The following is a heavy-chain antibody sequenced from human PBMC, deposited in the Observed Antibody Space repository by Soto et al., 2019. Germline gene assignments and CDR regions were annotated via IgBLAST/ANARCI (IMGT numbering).Heavy chain of an antibody. CDR1: GGTFSSYT. D-gene: IGHD3-16*01. CDR2: IIPILGIA. J-gene: IGHJ4*02. CDR3: ARDSRVPVPSWGSPQ. Sequence: GASVKVSCKASGGTFSSYTISWVRQAPGQGLEWMGRIIPILGIANYAQKFQGRVTITADKSTSTAYMELSSLRSEDTAVYYCARDSRVPVPSWGSPQWGQGTLVTVSS. V-gene: IGHV1-69*04.